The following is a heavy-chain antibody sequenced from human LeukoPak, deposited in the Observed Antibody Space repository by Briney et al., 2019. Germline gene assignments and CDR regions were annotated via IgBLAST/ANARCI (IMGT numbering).Heavy chain of an antibody. V-gene: IGHV3-30*18. Sequence: GGSLRLSCAASGFTFSSYAMHWVRQAPGKGLEWVAVISYDGSNKYYADSVKGRFTISRDNSKNTLYLQMNILRAEDTAVYYCAKSGGGYSSGWFYWGQGTLVTVSS. D-gene: IGHD6-19*01. J-gene: IGHJ4*02. CDR1: GFTFSSYA. CDR3: AKSGGGYSSGWFY. CDR2: ISYDGSNK.